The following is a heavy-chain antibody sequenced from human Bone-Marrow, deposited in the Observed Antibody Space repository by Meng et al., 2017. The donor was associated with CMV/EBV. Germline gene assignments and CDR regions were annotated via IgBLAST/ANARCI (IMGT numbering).Heavy chain of an antibody. CDR3: ARSRGGQLAPFDN. D-gene: IGHD6-13*01. CDR2: ISYTGST. Sequence: SETLSLTCSVSGGSVSSGTYYWSWIRRPPGKGLEWIGYISYTGSTKYNPSRLSRVTISADTSKSLFSLTLDSVTAADTALYYCARSRGGQLAPFDNWGLGILVTVSS. V-gene: IGHV4-61*03. CDR1: GGSVSSGTYY. J-gene: IGHJ4*02.